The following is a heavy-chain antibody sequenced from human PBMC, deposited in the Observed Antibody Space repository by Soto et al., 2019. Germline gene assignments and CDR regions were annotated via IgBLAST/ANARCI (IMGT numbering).Heavy chain of an antibody. CDR2: IYYSGST. CDR3: ARTTTVVTLDY. J-gene: IGHJ4*02. CDR1: GGSISSGGYY. V-gene: IGHV4-31*03. D-gene: IGHD4-17*01. Sequence: QVQLQESGPGLVKPSQTLSLTCTVSGGSISSGGYYWSWIRQHPGKGLEWIGYIYYSGSTYYNPSLDSRVNTSVDTSKNQFSLQLSSATAPDTAVSYCARTTTVVTLDYWGLGTLVTGSS.